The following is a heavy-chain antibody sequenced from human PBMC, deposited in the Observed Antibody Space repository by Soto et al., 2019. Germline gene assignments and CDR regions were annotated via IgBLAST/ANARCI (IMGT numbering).Heavy chain of an antibody. D-gene: IGHD6-13*01. Sequence: QVQLVQSGAEVKKPGSSVKVSCKASGGTFSSYTISWVRQAPGQGLEWMGRIIPILGIANYAQKFQGRVTITADKSTSTAYMELSSLRSEDTAVYYCAWIARISSSWPGFDYWGQGTLVTVSS. J-gene: IGHJ4*02. CDR1: GGTFSSYT. CDR3: AWIARISSSWPGFDY. CDR2: IIPILGIA. V-gene: IGHV1-69*02.